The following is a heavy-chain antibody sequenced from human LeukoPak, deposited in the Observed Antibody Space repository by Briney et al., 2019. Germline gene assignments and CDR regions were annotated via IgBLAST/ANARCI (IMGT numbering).Heavy chain of an antibody. CDR2: IYYSGST. Sequence: ASETLSLTCTVSGGSISSSSYYWGWVRQPPGKGLEWIGSIYYSGSTNYNPSLKSRVTISVDTSKNQFSLKLSSVTAADTAVYYCARVRKGYDILTGYYKGEERLSPYYYYMDVWGKGTTVTVSS. CDR1: GGSISSSSYY. V-gene: IGHV4-39*07. D-gene: IGHD3-9*01. J-gene: IGHJ6*03. CDR3: ARVRKGYDILTGYYKGEERLSPYYYYMDV.